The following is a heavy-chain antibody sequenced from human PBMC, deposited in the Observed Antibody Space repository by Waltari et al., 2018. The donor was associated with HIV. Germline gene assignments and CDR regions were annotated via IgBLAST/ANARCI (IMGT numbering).Heavy chain of an antibody. CDR3: ARDLYGSGSYYIENGMDV. J-gene: IGHJ6*02. CDR1: GGSISSYY. CDR2: IYYSGST. Sequence: QVQLQESGPGLVKPSETLSLTCTVPGGSISSYYWSWIRQPPGTGLEWIGYIYYSGSTNYNPSLKSRVTISVDTSKNQFSLKLSSVTAADTAVYYCARDLYGSGSYYIENGMDVWGQGTTVTVSS. V-gene: IGHV4-59*01. D-gene: IGHD3-10*01.